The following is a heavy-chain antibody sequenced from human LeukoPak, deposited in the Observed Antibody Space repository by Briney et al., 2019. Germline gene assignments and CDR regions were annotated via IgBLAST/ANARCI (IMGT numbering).Heavy chain of an antibody. Sequence: GESLKISCKGSGYSFTSYWIGWVRQMPGKGLEWMGIIYPGDSDTRYSPSFQGQVTISADKSISTAYLQWSSLKASDTAMYYCARLDSRQVRGVKLYYFDYWGQGTLVTVSS. CDR2: IYPGDSDT. J-gene: IGHJ4*02. D-gene: IGHD3-10*01. V-gene: IGHV5-51*01. CDR3: ARLDSRQVRGVKLYYFDY. CDR1: GYSFTSYW.